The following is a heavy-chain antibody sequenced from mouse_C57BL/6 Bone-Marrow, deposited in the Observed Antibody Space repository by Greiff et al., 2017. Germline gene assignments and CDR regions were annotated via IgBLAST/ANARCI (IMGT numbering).Heavy chain of an antibody. D-gene: IGHD1-1*01. CDR3: ARKCYSSNEDWIDY. V-gene: IGHV2-9*01. Sequence: VQLQQSGPGLVAPSQSLSITCTVSGFSLTSYGVDWVRQPPGKGLEWLGVIWGGGSTNYNSALMSRLSISKDNSKSQVFLKMNSLQTDDKARYYCARKCYSSNEDWIDYWGQGTRVTVSA. CDR2: IWGGGST. J-gene: IGHJ3*01. CDR1: GFSLTSYG.